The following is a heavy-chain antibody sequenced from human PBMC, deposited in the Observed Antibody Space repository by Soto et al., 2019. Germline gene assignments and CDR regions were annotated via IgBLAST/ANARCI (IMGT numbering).Heavy chain of an antibody. Sequence: QLQLQESGPGLVKPSETLSLTCTVSGGSISSSSYYWGWIRQPPGKGLEWIGSIYYSGSTYYNPSLKSRVTXSVDTSKNQFSLKXXSVTAADTAVYYCAXEXRXXAAILGCFDYWGQGTLVTVSS. D-gene: IGHD2-2*01. CDR1: GGSISSSSYY. CDR2: IYYSGST. CDR3: AXEXRXXAAILGCFDY. V-gene: IGHV4-39*01. J-gene: IGHJ4*02.